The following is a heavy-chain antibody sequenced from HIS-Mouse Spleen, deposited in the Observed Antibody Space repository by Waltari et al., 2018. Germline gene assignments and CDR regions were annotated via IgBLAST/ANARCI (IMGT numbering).Heavy chain of an antibody. CDR1: GFTFSSYS. CDR3: ARIAAAGTFDY. D-gene: IGHD6-13*01. Sequence: EVQLVESGGGLVKPGGSLRLSCAASGFTFSSYSRNWVRQAPGKGLGWVSSFSSGSSYIYYAASVKGRFTISRDNAKNSLYLQMNSLRAEDTAVYYCARIAAAGTFDYWGQGTLVTVSS. CDR2: FSSGSSYI. J-gene: IGHJ4*02. V-gene: IGHV3-21*01.